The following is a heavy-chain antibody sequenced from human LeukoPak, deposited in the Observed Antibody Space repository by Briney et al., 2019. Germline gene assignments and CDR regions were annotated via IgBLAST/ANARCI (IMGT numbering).Heavy chain of an antibody. Sequence: GASVKVSCKASGYTFTSYGISWVRQAPGQGLEWMGWISAYNGNTDYAQKLQGRVTMTTDTSTSTAYMELRSLRSDDTAVYYCARVSNTYYDILTGYSGNYYFGYWGQGTLVTVSS. CDR2: ISAYNGNT. D-gene: IGHD3-9*01. CDR3: ARVSNTYYDILTGYSGNYYFGY. J-gene: IGHJ4*02. CDR1: GYTFTSYG. V-gene: IGHV1-18*01.